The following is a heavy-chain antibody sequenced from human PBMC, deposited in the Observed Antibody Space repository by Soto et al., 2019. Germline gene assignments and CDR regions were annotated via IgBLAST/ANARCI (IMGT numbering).Heavy chain of an antibody. D-gene: IGHD3-16*02. CDR2: IYYSGST. Sequence: SETLSLTCTVSGGSISSSSYYWGWIRQPPGKGLEWIGSIYYSGSTYYNPSLKSRVTISVDTSKNQFSLKLSSVTAADTAVYYSSRRHRPPRYRYWGQATLVPVSS. CDR3: SRRHRPPRYRY. J-gene: IGHJ4*02. CDR1: GGSISSSSYY. V-gene: IGHV4-39*01.